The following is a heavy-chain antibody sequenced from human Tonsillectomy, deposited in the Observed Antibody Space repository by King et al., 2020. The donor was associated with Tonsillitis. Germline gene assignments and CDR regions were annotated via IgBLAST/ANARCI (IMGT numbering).Heavy chain of an antibody. J-gene: IGHJ4*02. CDR3: ARGPTYGDYND. V-gene: IGHV4-59*01. CDR2: IYFTGNT. CDR1: SASINNYY. D-gene: IGHD4-17*01. Sequence: QLQESGPGLVMPSETLSLTCTVSSASINNYYWSWIRQPPGKGLECIGYIYFTGNTNYNPSLRSRVTISIDTSKTRFSLKMDSVTAEDTAVYYCARGPTYGDYNDWGQGTLVTVSS.